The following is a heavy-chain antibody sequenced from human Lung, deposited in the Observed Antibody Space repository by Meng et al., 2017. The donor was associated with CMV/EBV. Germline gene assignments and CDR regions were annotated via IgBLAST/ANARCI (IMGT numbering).Heavy chain of an antibody. CDR3: AKGKWGGYYYYYGMDV. CDR1: GFTFSTFA. V-gene: IGHV3-23*03. D-gene: IGHD1-26*01. Sequence: GESLKISCAASGFTFSTFAMSWVRQAPGKGLQWVSVIYSGDDSTYYADSVKGRFTISRDNSKNMLYLQMNSLRAEDSAAYFCAKGKWGGYYYYYGMDVWGQGTTVTVSS. CDR2: IYSGDDST. J-gene: IGHJ6*02.